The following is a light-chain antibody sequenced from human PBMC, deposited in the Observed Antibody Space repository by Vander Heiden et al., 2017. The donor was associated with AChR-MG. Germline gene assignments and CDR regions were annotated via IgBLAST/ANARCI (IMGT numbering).Light chain of an antibody. CDR3: RQGIYLPLT. V-gene: IGKV2-29*02. CDR2: EGS. CDR1: QSLLHSSGKTY. Sequence: TVLTQTPLSLSVTPGQPASISCKSSQSLLHSSGKTYLYWYLQRPGQPPQLLMYEGSSRCSGVPERFSGSGSGTDFTLKISRGEAEDVGVYYCRQGIYLPLTFGGRTKVEIK. J-gene: IGKJ4*01.